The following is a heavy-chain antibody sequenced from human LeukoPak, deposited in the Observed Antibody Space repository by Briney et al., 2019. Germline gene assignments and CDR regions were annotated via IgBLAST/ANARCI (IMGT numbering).Heavy chain of an antibody. D-gene: IGHD6-13*01. J-gene: IGHJ3*02. CDR2: INAGNGNT. CDR3: AREYGVAAAFGAFDI. CDR1: GYTFTSYA. V-gene: IGHV1-3*03. Sequence: ASVKVSCKASGYTFTSYAMHWVRQAPGQRLEWMGRINAGNGNTKYSQEFQGRVTITRDTSASTAYMELSSLRSEDMAVYYCAREYGVAAAFGAFDIWGQGTMVTVSS.